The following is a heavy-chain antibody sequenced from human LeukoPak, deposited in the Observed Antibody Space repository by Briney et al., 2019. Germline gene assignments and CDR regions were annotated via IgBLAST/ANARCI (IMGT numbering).Heavy chain of an antibody. V-gene: IGHV3-23*01. CDR1: GFTFSSYA. J-gene: IGHJ4*02. D-gene: IGHD2-2*01. Sequence: GGSLRLSCAASGFTFSSYAMSWVRQAPGKGLEWVSAIGGGGFATYYTDSVKGRFTISRDNSKSTLYLQINSLGAEDTAVYYCAKVFGVVPGAVRTEGYDSWGQGTLVTVSS. CDR3: AKVFGVVPGAVRTEGYDS. CDR2: IGGGGFAT.